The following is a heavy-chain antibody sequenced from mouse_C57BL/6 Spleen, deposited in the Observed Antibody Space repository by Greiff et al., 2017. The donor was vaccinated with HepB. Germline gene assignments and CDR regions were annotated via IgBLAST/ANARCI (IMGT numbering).Heavy chain of an antibody. V-gene: IGHV1-20*01. Sequence: EVKLQESGPELVKPGDSVKISCKASGYSFTGYFMNWVMQSHGKSLEWIGRINPYNGDTFYNQKFKGKATLTVDKSSSTAHMELRSLTSEDSAVYYCARETVVNYFDYWGQGTTLTVSS. D-gene: IGHD1-1*01. CDR1: GYSFTGYF. CDR3: ARETVVNYFDY. CDR2: INPYNGDT. J-gene: IGHJ2*01.